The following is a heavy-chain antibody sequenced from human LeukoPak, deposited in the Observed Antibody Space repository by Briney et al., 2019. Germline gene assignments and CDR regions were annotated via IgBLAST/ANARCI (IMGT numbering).Heavy chain of an antibody. CDR2: IIPILGIA. CDR3: ARETKLGDGVRITGTNRDAFDI. J-gene: IGHJ3*02. D-gene: IGHD1-7*01. CDR1: GGTFSSYT. Sequence: SVKVSCKASGGTFSSYTISWVRQAPGQGLEWMGRIIPILGIANYAQKFQGRVTITADKSTSTAYMELSSLRSEDTAVYYCARETKLGDGVRITGTNRDAFDIWGQGTMVTVSS. V-gene: IGHV1-69*04.